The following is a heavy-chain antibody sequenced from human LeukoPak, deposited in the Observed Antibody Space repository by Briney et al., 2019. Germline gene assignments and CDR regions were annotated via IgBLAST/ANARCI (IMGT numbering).Heavy chain of an antibody. V-gene: IGHV3-21*01. Sequence: PGGSLRLSCAASGFTFSSYSMNWVRQAPGKGLEWVSSISSSSSYIYYADSVKGRFTISRDNAKNSLYLQMNSLRAEDPAVYYCARDGPNYYDFWSGYPEGGYFDYWGQGTLVTVSS. CDR1: GFTFSSYS. CDR2: ISSSSSYI. J-gene: IGHJ4*02. CDR3: ARDGPNYYDFWSGYPEGGYFDY. D-gene: IGHD3-3*01.